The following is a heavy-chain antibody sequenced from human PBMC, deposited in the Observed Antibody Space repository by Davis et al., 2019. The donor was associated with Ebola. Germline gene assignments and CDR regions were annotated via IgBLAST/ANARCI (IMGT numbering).Heavy chain of an antibody. J-gene: IGHJ5*01. V-gene: IGHV3-23*01. D-gene: IGHD3-3*01. Sequence: PGGSLRLSCAASGFTFSDYGIHWVRQAPGKGLKWVSGISGSGDRIYYADTVKGRFTVSRDNSKNTLFLQMNSLRAEDTAVYYCVKESRRITFYGVVSLDSWGQGTLVTVSS. CDR3: VKESRRITFYGVVSLDS. CDR1: GFTFSDYG. CDR2: ISGSGDRI.